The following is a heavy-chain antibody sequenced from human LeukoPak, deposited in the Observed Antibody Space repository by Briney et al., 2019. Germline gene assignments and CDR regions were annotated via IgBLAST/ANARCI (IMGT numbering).Heavy chain of an antibody. J-gene: IGHJ4*02. CDR1: SGSISGYY. D-gene: IGHD6-19*01. Sequence: SETLSLTCTVSSGSISGYYWGWIRQPPGGTLEYIGHICYTGKPDYNPSLKSRVTMSVDTSKNQFSLRLSSVTAADTAVYYCARWDCSSGTCFHLDYWGQGTLVTVSS. CDR3: ARWDCSSGTCFHLDY. V-gene: IGHV4-59*01. CDR2: ICYTGKP.